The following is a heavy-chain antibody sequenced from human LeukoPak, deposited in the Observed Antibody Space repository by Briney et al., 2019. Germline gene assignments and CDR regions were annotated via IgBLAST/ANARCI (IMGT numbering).Heavy chain of an antibody. CDR3: ARKPPVPGDGMDV. CDR1: GFTFSNYW. J-gene: IGHJ6*02. Sequence: GGSLRLSCAASGFTFSNYWMHWVRHAPGKGLVWVSRIYTDETTTSYADSVKGRFTISRDNAKNTLYLQMNSLRAEDTAVYYCARKPPVPGDGMDVWGQGTTVTVSS. CDR2: IYTDETTT. V-gene: IGHV3-74*01.